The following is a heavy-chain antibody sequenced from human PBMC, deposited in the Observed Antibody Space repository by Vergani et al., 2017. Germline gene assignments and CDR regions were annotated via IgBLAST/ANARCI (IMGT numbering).Heavy chain of an antibody. V-gene: IGHV1-46*03. J-gene: IGHJ4*02. Sequence: QVQVVQSGAEVKKSGASVKVSCKTSGYTFSNYYMHWVRQAPGQGLEWMGIINPSGGHTNYAQKFQGRVTMTRDTSTSTAYMELSSLRSEDTAIYYCARGDYGILTGYRYCGQGTLVTVSA. CDR3: ARGDYGILTGYRY. CDR1: GYTFSNYY. CDR2: INPSGGHT. D-gene: IGHD3-9*01.